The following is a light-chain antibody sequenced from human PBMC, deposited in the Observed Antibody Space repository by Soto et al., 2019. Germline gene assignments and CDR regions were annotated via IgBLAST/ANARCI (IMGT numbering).Light chain of an antibody. CDR3: QQYNSYSEA. CDR2: DAS. CDR1: QSVIIY. Sequence: EIVLTQSPATLSFSPVEIATLSCRSSQSVIIYLASYQQKPGQAPRLLIYDASNRATGITARFSGSGSVTAINLTISSLQPDDFAPYYCQQYNSYSEAFGQGTKV. V-gene: IGKV3-11*01. J-gene: IGKJ1*01.